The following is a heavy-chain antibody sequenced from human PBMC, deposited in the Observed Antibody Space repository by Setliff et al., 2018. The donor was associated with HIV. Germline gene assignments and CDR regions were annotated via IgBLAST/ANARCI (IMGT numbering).Heavy chain of an antibody. V-gene: IGHV1-69*10. CDR1: GGTFSSYA. CDR2: IIPILGIA. D-gene: IGHD3-3*01. J-gene: IGHJ5*01. CDR3: ARAPPINFWSGYYTGPQGWFDS. Sequence: SVKVSCKASGGTFSSYAISWVRQAPGQGLEWMGGIIPILGIANYAQKFQGRVTITTDESTSTAYMELSSLRSEDTAVYYCARAPPINFWSGYYTGPQGWFDSWGRGSLGTVSS.